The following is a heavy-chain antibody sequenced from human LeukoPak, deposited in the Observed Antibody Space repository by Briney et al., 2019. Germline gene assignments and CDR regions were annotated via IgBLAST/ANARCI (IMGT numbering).Heavy chain of an antibody. D-gene: IGHD3-3*01. CDR3: ARPADDDFWSGYAY. CDR2: IYISGST. Sequence: SETLSLTCTVSGGSISSYYWSWIRQPPGKGLEWIGYIYISGSTNYNPSLNSRVTISVDTSKNQFSLKLSSVTAADMAVYYCARPADDDFWSGYAYWGQGTLVTVSS. V-gene: IGHV4-4*09. J-gene: IGHJ4*02. CDR1: GGSISSYY.